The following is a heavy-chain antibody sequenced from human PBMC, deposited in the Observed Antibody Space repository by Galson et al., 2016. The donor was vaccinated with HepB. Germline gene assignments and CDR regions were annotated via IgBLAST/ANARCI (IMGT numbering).Heavy chain of an antibody. V-gene: IGHV5-51*01. D-gene: IGHD3-9*01. CDR2: IYPGDSDT. J-gene: IGHJ6*02. CDR1: GYSFTSYW. CDR3: ARRRDILTGYGYYYYGMDV. Sequence: QSGAEVKKPGESLKISCKGSGYSFTSYWIGWVRQMPGKGLEWMGIIYPGDSDTRYGPSFQGQVTISADKSINTAYLQWSSLKASDTAMYYCARRRDILTGYGYYYYGMDVWGQGTTVTVSS.